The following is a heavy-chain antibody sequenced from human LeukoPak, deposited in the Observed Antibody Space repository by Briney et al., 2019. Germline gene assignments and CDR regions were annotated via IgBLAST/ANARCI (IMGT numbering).Heavy chain of an antibody. CDR3: ARGYDSSGYPFDY. Sequence: SETLSLTCTVSGGSISSSSYYWGWIRQPPGKGLEWIGSLYYSGNIFYNPSLKSRITISVDTSKNRFSLKLSSVTAADTAVYYCARGYDSSGYPFDYWGQGTLVTVSS. J-gene: IGHJ4*02. CDR2: LYYSGNI. D-gene: IGHD3-22*01. CDR1: GGSISSSSYY. V-gene: IGHV4-39*01.